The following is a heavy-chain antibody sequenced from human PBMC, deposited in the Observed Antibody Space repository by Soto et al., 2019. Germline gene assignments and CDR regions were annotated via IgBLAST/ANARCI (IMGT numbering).Heavy chain of an antibody. J-gene: IGHJ6*03. CDR2: MNPNSGNT. Sequence: GASVKVSCKASGYTFTSYDINWVRQATGQGLEWMGWMNPNSGNTGYAQKFQGRVTMTRNTSISTAYMELSSLRSEDTAVYYCARGLRYFDWFPGPYYYYYYMDIWRKGTTVTVSS. V-gene: IGHV1-8*01. CDR3: ARGLRYFDWFPGPYYYYYYMDI. D-gene: IGHD3-9*01. CDR1: GYTFTSYD.